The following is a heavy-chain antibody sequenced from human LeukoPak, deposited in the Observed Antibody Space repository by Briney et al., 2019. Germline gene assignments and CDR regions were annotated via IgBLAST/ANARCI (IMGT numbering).Heavy chain of an antibody. J-gene: IGHJ4*02. V-gene: IGHV1-69*01. Sequence: GSSVKVSCKASGGTFSSYAISWVRQAPGQGLERMGGIIPIFGTANYAQKFQGRVTITADESTSTAYMELSSLRSEDTAVYYCARDRGRVVNSDLYHFDYWGQGTLVTVSS. CDR1: GGTFSSYA. CDR3: ARDRGRVVNSDLYHFDY. CDR2: IIPIFGTA. D-gene: IGHD3-16*01.